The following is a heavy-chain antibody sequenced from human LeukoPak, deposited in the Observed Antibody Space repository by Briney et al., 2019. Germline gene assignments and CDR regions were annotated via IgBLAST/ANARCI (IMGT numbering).Heavy chain of an antibody. D-gene: IGHD3-10*01. V-gene: IGHV1-69*13. CDR1: GGTFSSYA. CDR2: IIPIFGTA. J-gene: IGHJ5*02. CDR3: ARDYYGSGSYYNGWFDP. Sequence: SVRVSCKASGGTFSSYAISWVRQAPGQGLEWMGGIIPIFGTANYAQKFQGRVTITADESTSTAYMELSSLRSEDTAVYYCARDYYGSGSYYNGWFDPWGQGTLVTVSS.